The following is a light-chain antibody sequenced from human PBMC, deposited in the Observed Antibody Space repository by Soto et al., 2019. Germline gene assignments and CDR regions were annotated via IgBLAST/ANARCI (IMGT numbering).Light chain of an antibody. CDR1: QSVSSSY. CDR3: QQYGSSLVT. J-gene: IGKJ2*01. Sequence: EIVLTQSPGTLSLSPGERATLSCRASQSVSSSYLAWYQHKPVQAPRLLIYGASSRATGIPDRFSGSGSGTDFTLTIRRLEPEDFEVYYCQQYGSSLVTFGQGTKLEIK. CDR2: GAS. V-gene: IGKV3-20*01.